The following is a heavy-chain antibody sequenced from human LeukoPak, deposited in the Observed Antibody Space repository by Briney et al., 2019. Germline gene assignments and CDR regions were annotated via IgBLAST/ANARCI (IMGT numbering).Heavy chain of an antibody. D-gene: IGHD2-15*01. J-gene: IGHJ4*02. CDR2: IKQDESEK. Sequence: GGSLRLSCAASGFTFSSYWMSWVRQAPGKGLEWVANIKQDESEKYYVDSVKGRSTISRDNAKNSLYLQMNSLRAEDTAVYYCARDPALAAPDYWGQGTLVTVSS. V-gene: IGHV3-7*01. CDR3: ARDPALAAPDY. CDR1: GFTFSSYW.